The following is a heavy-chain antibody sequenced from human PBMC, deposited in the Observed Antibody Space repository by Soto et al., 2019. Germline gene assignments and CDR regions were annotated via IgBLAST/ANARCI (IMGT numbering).Heavy chain of an antibody. J-gene: IGHJ4*02. V-gene: IGHV4-59*01. Sequence: SETLSLTCTVSGGSISSYYWSWIRQPPGKGLEWIGYIYYSGSTNYNPSLKSRVTISVDTSKNQFSLKLSSVTAADTAVYYCARGTRGEESFDYWGQGTLVTVSS. CDR2: IYYSGST. CDR1: GGSISSYY. CDR3: ARGTRGEESFDY.